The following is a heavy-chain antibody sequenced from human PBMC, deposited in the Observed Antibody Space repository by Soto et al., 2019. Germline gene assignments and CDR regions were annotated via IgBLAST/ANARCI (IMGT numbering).Heavy chain of an antibody. CDR3: ARVYGLYYDFLSGYTRFAY. Sequence: ASVKVSCKASGYTFTSYDINWVRQATGQGLEWMGWMNPNSGNTGYAQKFQGRVTMTRNTSISTAYMELSSLRSEDTAVYYCARVYGLYYDFLSGYTRFAYWAQVTLVTVSS. CDR1: GYTFTSYD. CDR2: MNPNSGNT. D-gene: IGHD3-3*01. J-gene: IGHJ4*02. V-gene: IGHV1-8*01.